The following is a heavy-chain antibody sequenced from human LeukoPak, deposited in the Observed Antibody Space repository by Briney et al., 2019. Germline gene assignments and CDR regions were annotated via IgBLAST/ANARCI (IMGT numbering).Heavy chain of an antibody. CDR1: GFTFSSYG. D-gene: IGHD2-15*01. CDR2: ISGSGGST. V-gene: IGHV3-23*01. Sequence: PGGSLGLSCAASGFTFSSYGMSWVRQAPGKGLEWVSAISGSGGSTYYADSVKGRFTISRDNSKNTLYLQMNSLRAEDTAVYYCAKAVVVVAATGQPFDYWGQGTLVTVSS. J-gene: IGHJ4*02. CDR3: AKAVVVVAATGQPFDY.